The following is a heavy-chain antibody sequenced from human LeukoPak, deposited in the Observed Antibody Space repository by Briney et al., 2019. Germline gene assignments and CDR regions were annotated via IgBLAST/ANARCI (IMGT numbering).Heavy chain of an antibody. D-gene: IGHD3-10*01. J-gene: IGHJ4*02. Sequence: GESLKISCKGSGYSFTNYWIGWVRQMPGKGLEWMGIIYPGDSDTRYSPSFQGQVTISADKSISTAYLQWSSLKASDTAIYYCARPHYGSGSYQDYWGQGTLVTVSS. CDR1: GYSFTNYW. V-gene: IGHV5-51*01. CDR3: ARPHYGSGSYQDY. CDR2: IYPGDSDT.